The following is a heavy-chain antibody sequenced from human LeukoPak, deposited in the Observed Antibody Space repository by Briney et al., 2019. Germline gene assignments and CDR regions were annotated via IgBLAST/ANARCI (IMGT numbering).Heavy chain of an antibody. CDR1: GFTFSSYG. D-gene: IGHD4-17*01. Sequence: PGGSLRLSCAASGFTFSSYGMLWVRQAPGKGLEWVAFIRYDGNNKYYADSVKGRFTISRDNSKNTLYLQMNSLRAEDTAVYYCAKNRGYGDYYFDYWGQGTLVTVSS. J-gene: IGHJ4*02. CDR2: IRYDGNNK. V-gene: IGHV3-30*02. CDR3: AKNRGYGDYYFDY.